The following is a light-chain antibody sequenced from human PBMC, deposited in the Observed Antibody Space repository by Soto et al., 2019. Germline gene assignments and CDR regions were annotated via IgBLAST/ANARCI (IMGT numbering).Light chain of an antibody. J-gene: IGKJ2*01. Sequence: DIQLTQSPSFLSASVGDRVTITCRASQGASIYLAWHQHKPGKAPKLLIYAASTLQSGVPSRFSGSGSGTEFTLTISSLQPEDFATYYCQQFNSYPYTFGQGTKLEIK. CDR3: QQFNSYPYT. V-gene: IGKV1-9*01. CDR2: AAS. CDR1: QGASIY.